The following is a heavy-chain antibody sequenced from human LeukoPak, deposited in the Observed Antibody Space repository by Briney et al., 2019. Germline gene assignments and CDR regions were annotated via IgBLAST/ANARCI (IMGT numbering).Heavy chain of an antibody. V-gene: IGHV1-18*01. CDR3: GRPRGFRRYIYGYVYGELFDY. J-gene: IGHJ4*02. CDR2: INPYNGNT. D-gene: IGHD5-18*01. Sequence: VASVKVSCKASGYTFTSYGISWVRQVPGQGLEWMGWINPYNGNTYYAQKFQGRVTMTTDTSTTTAYMELRSLRSADTAVYYCGRPRGFRRYIYGYVYGELFDYWGQGTLVTVSS. CDR1: GYTFTSYG.